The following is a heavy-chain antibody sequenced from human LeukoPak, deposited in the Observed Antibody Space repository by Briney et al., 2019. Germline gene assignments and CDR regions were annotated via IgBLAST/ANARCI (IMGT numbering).Heavy chain of an antibody. J-gene: IGHJ4*02. V-gene: IGHV4-61*02. CDR3: AGLYF. Sequence: SETLSLTCTVSGGSISSSSYYWSWIRQPAGKGLEWIGVIYTSGSTDYNPSLKSRVTMSVDTSRNQFSLKLSSVTAADTAVYYCAGLYFWGQGILVTVSS. CDR1: GGSISSSSYY. CDR2: IYTSGST.